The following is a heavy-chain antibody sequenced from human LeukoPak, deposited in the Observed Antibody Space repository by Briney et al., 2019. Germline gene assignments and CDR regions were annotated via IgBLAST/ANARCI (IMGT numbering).Heavy chain of an antibody. CDR1: GYTFTTYA. D-gene: IGHD5-18*01. CDR2: INTNTGNP. Sequence: GASVKVSCKASGYTFTTYAMNWVRQAPGQGLECMGWINTNTGNPAYAQGFTGRFVFSLDTSVSTAYLQISSLKADDTAVYYCAREVAIGRAAMEGLLHWGQGTLVTVSS. CDR3: AREVAIGRAAMEGLLH. V-gene: IGHV7-4-1*02. J-gene: IGHJ4*02.